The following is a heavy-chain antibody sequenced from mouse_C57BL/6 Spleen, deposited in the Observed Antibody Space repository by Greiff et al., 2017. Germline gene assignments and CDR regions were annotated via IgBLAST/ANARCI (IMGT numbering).Heavy chain of an antibody. Sequence: VHLEESGPGLVAPSQSLSISCTASGFSLTSYGVDWVRQPPGQGLEWLGVIWGGGGTNYNSALLSRLSISKDNSKSQVFLKRNSLQTDDTAMYYCAKHGDGYYAWFAYWGQGTMVTVSA. CDR2: IWGGGGT. J-gene: IGHJ3*01. D-gene: IGHD2-3*01. V-gene: IGHV2-9*01. CDR3: AKHGDGYYAWFAY. CDR1: GFSLTSYG.